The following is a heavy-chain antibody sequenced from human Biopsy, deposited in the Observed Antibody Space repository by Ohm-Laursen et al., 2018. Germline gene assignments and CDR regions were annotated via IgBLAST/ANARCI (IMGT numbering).Heavy chain of an antibody. CDR2: IFYGGIT. CDR3: ARHPTGFWFDP. Sequence: TLSLTCTVSGGSISSETNYWGWIRQPPGKGLEWIGSIFYGGITYNNPSLKSRVTISVDTSKNQFSLNLSSVTGADTAVYYCARHPTGFWFDPWGQGTLVTVSS. J-gene: IGHJ5*02. V-gene: IGHV4-39*01. CDR1: GGSISSETNY.